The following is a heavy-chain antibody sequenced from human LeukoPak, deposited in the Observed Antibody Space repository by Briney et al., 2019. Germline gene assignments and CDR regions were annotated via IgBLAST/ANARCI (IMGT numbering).Heavy chain of an antibody. V-gene: IGHV3-33*01. CDR1: ELTSGPKG. CDR3: ARGSIAAVDY. CDR2: IWSDGTTK. J-gene: IGHJ4*02. D-gene: IGHD6-13*01. Sequence: GGSLRPSGAPSELTSGPKGLPWVRRAPGKGLEWVAVIWSDGTTKSYADSVKGRFTISKDNSKSTLFLEMNSLRAEDTAVYYCARGSIAAVDYWGQGTLVTVSS.